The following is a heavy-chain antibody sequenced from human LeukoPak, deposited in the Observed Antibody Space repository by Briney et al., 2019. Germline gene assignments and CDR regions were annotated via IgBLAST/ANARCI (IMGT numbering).Heavy chain of an antibody. Sequence: ASVKVSCKASGYIFTGYYMHWVRQAPGQGLEWMGWINPNSGDTNYAQKFQGRVTMTRDTSISTAYMELSRLRSDDTAVYYCARGWNYNYWGQGTLVTVSS. CDR2: INPNSGDT. D-gene: IGHD1-7*01. CDR3: ARGWNYNY. J-gene: IGHJ4*02. CDR1: GYIFTGYY. V-gene: IGHV1-2*02.